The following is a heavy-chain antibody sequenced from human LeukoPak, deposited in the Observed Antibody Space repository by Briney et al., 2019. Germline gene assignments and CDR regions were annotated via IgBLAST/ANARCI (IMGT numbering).Heavy chain of an antibody. J-gene: IGHJ4*02. D-gene: IGHD6-6*01. CDR1: GYSISSGYY. V-gene: IGHV4-38-2*02. Sequence: SETLSLTCTVSGYSISSGYYWGWIRQPPGKGLEWIGSTYHSGSTYYNPSLKSRVTISVDTSKNQFSLKLSSVTAADTAVYYCARDPSIAARPGFDYWGQGTLVTVSS. CDR2: TYHSGST. CDR3: ARDPSIAARPGFDY.